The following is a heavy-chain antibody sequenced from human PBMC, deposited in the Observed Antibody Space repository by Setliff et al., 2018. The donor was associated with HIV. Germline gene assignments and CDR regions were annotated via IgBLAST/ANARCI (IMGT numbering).Heavy chain of an antibody. CDR3: ARARDNGDYYYYYMDV. Sequence: GASVKVSCKASGGTFSSYAISWVRQAPGQGLEWMGGIIPIFGTTNYAQKFQGRVTITADKSTTTSYMELSSLRSEETAVYYCARARDNGDYYYYYMDVWGKGTTVTVSS. D-gene: IGHD2-8*01. CDR2: IIPIFGTT. CDR1: GGTFSSYA. J-gene: IGHJ6*03. V-gene: IGHV1-69*06.